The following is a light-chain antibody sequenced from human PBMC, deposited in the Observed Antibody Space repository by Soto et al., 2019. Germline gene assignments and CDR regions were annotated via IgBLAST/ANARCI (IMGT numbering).Light chain of an antibody. CDR2: EVT. CDR1: STDVGAYNF. V-gene: IGLV2-8*01. Sequence: QSVLTQPPSASGSPGQSVTISCTGTSTDVGAYNFVSWYQQHPGKAPKLVIYEVTKRPSGVPDRFSGSKSGNTASLTVSGLQTEDEGDYYCQTYDSSLSGLYVFGTGTKVTVL. J-gene: IGLJ1*01. CDR3: QTYDSSLSGLYV.